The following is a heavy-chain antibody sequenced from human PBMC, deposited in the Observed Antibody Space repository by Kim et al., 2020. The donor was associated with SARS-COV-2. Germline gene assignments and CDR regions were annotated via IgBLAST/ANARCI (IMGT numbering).Heavy chain of an antibody. D-gene: IGHD1-1*01. Sequence: SETLSLTCAVYGGSFSGYYWSWIRQPTGKGLEWIGEINHSGSTNYNPSLKSRVTISVDTSKNQFSLKLSSVTAADTAVYYCARRQPPRGWFDPWGQGTLVTVSS. CDR1: GGSFSGYY. CDR2: INHSGST. CDR3: ARRQPPRGWFDP. J-gene: IGHJ5*02. V-gene: IGHV4-34*01.